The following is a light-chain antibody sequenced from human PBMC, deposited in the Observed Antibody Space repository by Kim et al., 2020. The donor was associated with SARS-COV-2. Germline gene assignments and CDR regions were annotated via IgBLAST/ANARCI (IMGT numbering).Light chain of an antibody. V-gene: IGKV3-20*01. Sequence: IVLTQFPGTLSVSPGKRATLSCRASHSVNNNFLAWYQQKPGQAPRLLIHAASKRATGISDRFSGNGSRTDFSLSISRLEPEDFAVYHCQQYGASPWTFGQGTKVDIK. CDR3: QQYGASPWT. CDR2: AAS. CDR1: HSVNNNF. J-gene: IGKJ1*01.